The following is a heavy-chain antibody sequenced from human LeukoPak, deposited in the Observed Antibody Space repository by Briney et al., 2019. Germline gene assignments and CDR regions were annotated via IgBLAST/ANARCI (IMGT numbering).Heavy chain of an antibody. J-gene: IGHJ4*02. D-gene: IGHD3-10*01. V-gene: IGHV1-69*02. Sequence: SVSVSCKASAGTFSSYTISWVRQAPGQGLEWMGRIIPILGIANYAQKFQGRVTITADKSTSTAYMELSSMGSEDTAVYCCARALLGGGHGSGSYYPFDYWGQGTLVTVSS. CDR3: ARALLGGGHGSGSYYPFDY. CDR2: IIPILGIA. CDR1: AGTFSSYT.